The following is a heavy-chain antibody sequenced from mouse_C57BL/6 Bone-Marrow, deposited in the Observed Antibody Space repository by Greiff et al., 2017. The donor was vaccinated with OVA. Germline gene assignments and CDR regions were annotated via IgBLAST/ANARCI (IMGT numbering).Heavy chain of an antibody. Sequence: QVQLQQPGAELVKPGASVKLSCKASGYTFTSYWMHWVKQRPGQGLEWIGMIHPNSGSTNSNEKFKSKATLTVDKSSSTAYMQLSSLTSEDSAVYYCARNTLHDFDYWGQGTTLTVSS. CDR1: GYTFTSYW. CDR2: IHPNSGST. J-gene: IGHJ2*01. V-gene: IGHV1-64*01. D-gene: IGHD5-1-1*01. CDR3: ARNTLHDFDY.